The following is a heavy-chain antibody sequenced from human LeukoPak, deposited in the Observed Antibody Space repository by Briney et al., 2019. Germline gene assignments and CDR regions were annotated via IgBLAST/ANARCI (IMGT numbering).Heavy chain of an antibody. CDR1: GGSISSGDYY. Sequence: SQTLSLTCTVSGGSISSGDYYWSWIRQPPGKGLEWIGYIYYSGSTYYNPSLKSRVTISVDTSKNQFSLKLSPVTAADTAVYYCARYTTPLMVRGVYFDYWGQGTLVTVSS. J-gene: IGHJ4*02. V-gene: IGHV4-30-4*01. CDR3: ARYTTPLMVRGVYFDY. CDR2: IYYSGST. D-gene: IGHD3-10*01.